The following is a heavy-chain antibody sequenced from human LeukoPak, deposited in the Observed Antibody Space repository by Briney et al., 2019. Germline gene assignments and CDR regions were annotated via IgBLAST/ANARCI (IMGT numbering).Heavy chain of an antibody. Sequence: PGGSLRLSCAASGITFSDYYMTWIRQAPGKGLEWVSYISSSGSMINYADSVKGRFTISRDNAKNSLYLQMNSLRVEDTAVYYCAREGRAGTYSSSWYRNAFDIWGQGTMVTVSS. V-gene: IGHV3-11*01. J-gene: IGHJ3*02. CDR1: GITFSDYY. D-gene: IGHD6-13*01. CDR3: AREGRAGTYSSSWYRNAFDI. CDR2: ISSSGSMI.